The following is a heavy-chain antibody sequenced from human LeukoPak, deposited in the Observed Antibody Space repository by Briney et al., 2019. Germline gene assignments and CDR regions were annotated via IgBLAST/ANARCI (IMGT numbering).Heavy chain of an antibody. CDR2: INHSGRT. Sequence: SETLSLTCGVSGGSFSAYHWSWIRQPPGKGLELIGEINHSGRTNYNPSLKSRVTISVDTSKNQFSLNLSSVTAADTAVYYCARSPLTGNYGDWFDPWGQGTLVIVSS. CDR1: GGSFSAYH. J-gene: IGHJ5*02. V-gene: IGHV4-34*01. CDR3: ARSPLTGNYGDWFDP. D-gene: IGHD3-9*01.